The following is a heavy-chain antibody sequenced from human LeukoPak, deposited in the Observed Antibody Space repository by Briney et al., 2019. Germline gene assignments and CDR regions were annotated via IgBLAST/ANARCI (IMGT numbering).Heavy chain of an antibody. Sequence: ETLSLTCTVSGGSISSYYWSWIRQPPGKGLEWVSIIYGGGNIYYADSVKGRFTISRDNSKNTLYLQMNSLRAEDTAVYYCARGDEDFDCWGQGTLVTVSS. V-gene: IGHV3-53*03. CDR1: GGSISSYY. CDR2: IYGGGNI. J-gene: IGHJ4*02. CDR3: ARGDEDFDC.